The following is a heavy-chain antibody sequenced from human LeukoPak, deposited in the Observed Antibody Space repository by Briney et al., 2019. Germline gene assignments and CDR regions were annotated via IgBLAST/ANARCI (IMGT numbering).Heavy chain of an antibody. Sequence: PGGSLRLSCAASGFTFDDYAMHWVRQAPGKGLEWVSLISWDGGSTYYADSVKDRFTISRDNSKNSLYLQMNSLRAEDTALYYCAKDMYGSGSYGGIDYWGQGTLVTVSS. CDR2: ISWDGGST. V-gene: IGHV3-43D*04. CDR3: AKDMYGSGSYGGIDY. D-gene: IGHD3-10*01. CDR1: GFTFDDYA. J-gene: IGHJ4*02.